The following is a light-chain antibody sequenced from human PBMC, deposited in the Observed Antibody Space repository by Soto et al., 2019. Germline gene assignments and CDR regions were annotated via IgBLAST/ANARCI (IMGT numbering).Light chain of an antibody. J-gene: IGKJ1*01. V-gene: IGKV4-1*01. CDR1: QSVLYSSTNKNS. CDR2: WAS. Sequence: DIVMTKSPDSLAVSLGERATINCKSIQSVLYSSTNKNSLAWFQQKPGQPPKLLIYWASTRESGVPDRFSGSGSGTDFTLTISSLQAEDVAVYYCQHYYSTPPTFGQGTKVEIK. CDR3: QHYYSTPPT.